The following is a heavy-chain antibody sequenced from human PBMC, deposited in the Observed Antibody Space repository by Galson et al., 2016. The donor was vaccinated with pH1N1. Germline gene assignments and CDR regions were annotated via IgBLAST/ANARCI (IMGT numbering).Heavy chain of an antibody. CDR1: GGSVSSGSYY. Sequence: SETLSLTCTVSGGSVSSGSYYWSWIRQPPGKGLEWIGYISYSGSTNYNPSLKSRVTISVDTSKNQFSLKLNSVTAADTAVYYCARTVTPLGAAFDIWGQGTMVTVSS. J-gene: IGHJ3*02. CDR2: ISYSGST. D-gene: IGHD4-17*01. V-gene: IGHV4-61*01. CDR3: ARTVTPLGAAFDI.